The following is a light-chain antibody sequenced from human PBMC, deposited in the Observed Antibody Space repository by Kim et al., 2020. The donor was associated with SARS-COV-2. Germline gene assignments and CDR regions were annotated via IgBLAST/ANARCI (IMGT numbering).Light chain of an antibody. Sequence: PGEGAALSCSASHSATTNFAWYQQNPGQAPRLLIYGASIRASGIPARFSGSGSGTDFTLTISSLQSEDSAVYYCQEYNNWPTLSFGGGTKVDIK. CDR1: HSATTN. V-gene: IGKV3D-15*01. J-gene: IGKJ4*01. CDR2: GAS. CDR3: QEYNNWPTLS.